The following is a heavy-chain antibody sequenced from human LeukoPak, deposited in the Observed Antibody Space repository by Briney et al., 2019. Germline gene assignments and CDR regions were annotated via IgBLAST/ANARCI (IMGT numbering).Heavy chain of an antibody. V-gene: IGHV4-34*01. CDR3: ARNYDSSGPPGY. J-gene: IGHJ4*02. Sequence: SETLSLTCAVYGGSFSGYYWSWIRQPPGKGLEWIGEINHSGSTNYNPSLKSRVTISVDTSKNQFSLKPSSVTAADTAVYYCARNYDSSGPPGYWGQGTLVTVSS. CDR2: INHSGST. CDR1: GGSFSGYY. D-gene: IGHD3-22*01.